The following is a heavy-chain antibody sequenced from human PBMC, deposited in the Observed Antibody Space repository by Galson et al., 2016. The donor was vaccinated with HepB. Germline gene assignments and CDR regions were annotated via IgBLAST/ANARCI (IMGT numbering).Heavy chain of an antibody. CDR2: THYRSKWHN. CDR1: GDSVSSDSAT. J-gene: IGHJ3*02. CDR3: ARVPLLFVDAVGYDAFDI. D-gene: IGHD3-22*01. Sequence: CAISGDSVSSDSATWNWIRQSPSRGLEWLGRTHYRSKWHNDYALSVKSRISINADTSKNQISLQLNSVSPEDTAVYYCARVPLLFVDAVGYDAFDIWGQGTLVTGAS. V-gene: IGHV6-1*01.